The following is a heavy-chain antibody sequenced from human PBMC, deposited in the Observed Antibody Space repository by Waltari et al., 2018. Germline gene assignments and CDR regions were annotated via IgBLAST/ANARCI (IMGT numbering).Heavy chain of an antibody. D-gene: IGHD6-6*01. CDR1: GGSISSYY. CDR3: ARAAARRPSGSPYYYYYMDV. J-gene: IGHJ6*03. V-gene: IGHV4-59*01. CDR2: IYYSGST. Sequence: QVQLQESGPGLVKPSETLSLTCTVPGGSISSYYWSWIRQPPGKGLEWIGYIYYSGSTNYNPSLKSRVTISVDTSKNQFSLKLSSVTAADTAVYYCARAAARRPSGSPYYYYYMDVWGKGTTVTVSS.